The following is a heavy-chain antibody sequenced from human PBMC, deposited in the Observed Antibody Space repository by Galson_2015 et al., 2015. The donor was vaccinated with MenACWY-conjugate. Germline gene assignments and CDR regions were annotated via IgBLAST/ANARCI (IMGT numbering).Heavy chain of an antibody. V-gene: IGHV3-7*01. Sequence: SLRLSCAASGFTLGTYWMSWVRQAPGKGLEWVANIKQGGSEKCYVDSVKGRFAISRDNAKSSLYLQMNSLRAEDTAVYYCARIAAAVTEHYFDYWGQGTLVTVSS. CDR1: GFTLGTYW. D-gene: IGHD6-13*01. CDR3: ARIAAAVTEHYFDY. J-gene: IGHJ4*02. CDR2: IKQGGSEK.